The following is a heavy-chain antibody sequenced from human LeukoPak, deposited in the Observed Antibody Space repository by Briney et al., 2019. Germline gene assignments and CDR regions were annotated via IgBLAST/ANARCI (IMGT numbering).Heavy chain of an antibody. CDR1: GGSFSGYY. V-gene: IGHV4-34*01. J-gene: IGHJ4*02. CDR3: ARDHSGGVIVY. Sequence: SETLSLTCAVYGGSFSGYYWSWIRRPPGKGLEWIGEINHSGSTNYNPSLKSRVTISVDTSKNQFSLKLSSVTAADTAVYYCARDHSGGVIVYWGQGTLVTVSS. D-gene: IGHD3-16*02. CDR2: INHSGST.